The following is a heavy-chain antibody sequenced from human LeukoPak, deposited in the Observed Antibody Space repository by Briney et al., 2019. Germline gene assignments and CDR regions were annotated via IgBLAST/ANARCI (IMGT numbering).Heavy chain of an antibody. CDR2: INSDGSST. CDR1: GFTFSSYW. CDR3: ARGLSGYASSLGY. Sequence: GGSLRLSCAASGFTFSSYWMHWVRQAPGKGLVWVARINSDGSSTSYADSVRGRFSISRDNAKNTLYLQMNSLRAEDTAVYYCARGLSGYASSLGYWGQGTLVTVSA. V-gene: IGHV3-74*01. J-gene: IGHJ4*02. D-gene: IGHD6-6*01.